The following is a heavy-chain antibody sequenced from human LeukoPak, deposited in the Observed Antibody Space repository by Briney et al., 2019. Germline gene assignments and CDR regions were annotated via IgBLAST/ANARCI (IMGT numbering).Heavy chain of an antibody. D-gene: IGHD2-2*01. CDR1: GFTFSDYY. V-gene: IGHV3-72*01. Sequence: GGSLRLSCAASGFTFSDYYMDWVRQAPGKGLEWVGRIRNKGNSYTTEYAASVKGRFTISRDDSKNSLYLQMNSLKSEDTAVYYCARGGIVVVPAARTLDYWGQGTLVTVSS. CDR3: ARGGIVVVPAARTLDY. J-gene: IGHJ4*02. CDR2: IRNKGNSYTT.